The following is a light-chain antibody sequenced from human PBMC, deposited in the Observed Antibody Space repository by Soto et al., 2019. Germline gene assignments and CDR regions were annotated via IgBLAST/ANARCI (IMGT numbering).Light chain of an antibody. Sequence: QSVLTQPPSASGTPGQRVIISCSGRSSNIGSNYVYWFQHLPGTAPKLLIYANDQRPSGVPDRFSGSKSGTSASLAISGLRFEDEDDYYCAAWDDSLGGSWVFGGGTKVTVL. V-gene: IGLV1-47*02. J-gene: IGLJ3*02. CDR1: SSNIGSNY. CDR2: AND. CDR3: AAWDDSLGGSWV.